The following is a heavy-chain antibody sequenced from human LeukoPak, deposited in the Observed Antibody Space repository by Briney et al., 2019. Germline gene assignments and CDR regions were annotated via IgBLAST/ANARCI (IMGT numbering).Heavy chain of an antibody. V-gene: IGHV4-59*08. CDR2: IYYSGGT. J-gene: IGHJ4*02. CDR1: GGSINNYY. Sequence: SETLSLTCTVSGGSINNYYWSWIRQPPGKGLEWIGYIYYSGGTSYNPSPKSRVTVSVDTSKNQFSLKLSSVTAADTALYYCARHREDRAASRYFDYWGQGTLVTVSS. D-gene: IGHD1-26*01. CDR3: ARHREDRAASRYFDY.